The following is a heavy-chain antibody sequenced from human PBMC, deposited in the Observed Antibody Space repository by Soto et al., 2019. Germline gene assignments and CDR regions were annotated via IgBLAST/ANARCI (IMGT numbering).Heavy chain of an antibody. J-gene: IGHJ5*02. CDR1: GGSFSGYY. CDR3: ARADRRGSGSYYSNWFDP. D-gene: IGHD3-10*01. Sequence: SETLSLTCAVYGGSFSGYYWSWIRQPPGKGLEWIGEINHSGSTNYNPSLKSRVTISVDTSKNQFSLKLSSVTAADTAVYYCARADRRGSGSYYSNWFDPWGQGTLVTVSS. CDR2: INHSGST. V-gene: IGHV4-34*01.